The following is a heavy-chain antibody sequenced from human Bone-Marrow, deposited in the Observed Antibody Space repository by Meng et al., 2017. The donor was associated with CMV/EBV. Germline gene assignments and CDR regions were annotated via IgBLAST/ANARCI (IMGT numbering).Heavy chain of an antibody. CDR1: GYTFTSYG. CDR3: ARGFVVVPAAMIY. J-gene: IGHJ4*02. V-gene: IGHV1-2*02. D-gene: IGHD2-2*01. CDR2: INPNSGGT. Sequence: ASVKVSCKASGYTFTSYGINWVRQAPGQGLEWMGWINPNSGGTNYAQKFQGRVTMTRDTSISTAYMELSRLRSDDTAVYYCARGFVVVPAAMIYWGQGTLVTVSS.